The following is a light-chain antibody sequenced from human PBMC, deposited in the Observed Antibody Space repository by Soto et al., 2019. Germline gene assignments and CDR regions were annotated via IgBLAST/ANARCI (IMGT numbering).Light chain of an antibody. CDR3: CTYAGHVPK. V-gene: IGLV2-23*02. CDR1: TSDVAYYDL. J-gene: IGLJ2*01. CDR2: EVH. Sequence: QSVLTQPASVSGSPGQSITISCAGTTSDVAYYDLVSWYQQHPGRAPKLLIYEVHKRPSGISVRFSGSKSGATASLTISGLLPEDEAVYFCCTYAGHVPKFGGGTK.